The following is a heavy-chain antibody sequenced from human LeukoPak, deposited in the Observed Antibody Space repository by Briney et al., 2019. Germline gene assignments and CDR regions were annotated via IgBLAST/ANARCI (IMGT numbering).Heavy chain of an antibody. D-gene: IGHD3-10*01. CDR1: GGSISSITYY. J-gene: IGHJ5*02. CDR2: IYYSGTT. V-gene: IGHV4-39*02. CDR3: ARDRITMVRGAHRAQYNWFDP. Sequence: SETLSLTCTVSGGSISSITYYWGWIRQPPGKGLEWIGSIYYSGTTYYNPSLKSRVTISVDTSKNQFSLSLSSVTAADTAVYYCARDRITMVRGAHRAQYNWFDPWGQGTLVTVSS.